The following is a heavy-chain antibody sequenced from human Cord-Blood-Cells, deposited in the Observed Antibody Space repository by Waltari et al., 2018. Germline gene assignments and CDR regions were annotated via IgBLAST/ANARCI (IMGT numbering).Heavy chain of an antibody. CDR2: RNPNRGNT. J-gene: IGHJ5*02. CDR3: ARGRGGSYYWFDP. CDR1: GYTFTSYD. D-gene: IGHD1-26*01. Sequence: QVQLVQSGAEVKKPGASVKVSCKASGYTFTSYDINWVRQATGQGLEWMGWRNPNRGNTGYAERVQGRVTITRNTSISTAYMELSSLRSEDTAVYYWARGRGGSYYWFDPWGQGTLVTVSS. V-gene: IGHV1-8*03.